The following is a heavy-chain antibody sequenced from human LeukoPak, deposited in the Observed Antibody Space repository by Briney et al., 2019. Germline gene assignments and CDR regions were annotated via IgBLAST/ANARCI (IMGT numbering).Heavy chain of an antibody. D-gene: IGHD6-13*01. CDR2: IYYSGST. CDR1: GGSISSSSYY. CDR3: AREIAAAVTRWFDP. Sequence: PSETLSLTCTVSGGSISSSSYYWGWIRQPPGKGLEWIGSIYYSGSTYYNPSLKSRVTISVDTSKNQFSLKLSSVTAADTAVYYCAREIAAAVTRWFDPWGQGTLVTVSS. V-gene: IGHV4-39*07. J-gene: IGHJ5*02.